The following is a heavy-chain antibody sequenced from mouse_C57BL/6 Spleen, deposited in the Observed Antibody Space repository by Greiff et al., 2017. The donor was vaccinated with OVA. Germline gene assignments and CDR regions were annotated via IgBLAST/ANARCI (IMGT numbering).Heavy chain of an antibody. D-gene: IGHD2-2*01. Sequence: VQLQQSGAELVRPGTSVKVSCKASGYAFTNYLIEWVKQRPGQGLEWIGVINPGSGGTNYNEKFKGKATLTADKSSSTAYMQLSSLTSEDSAVYFCARGDGYEAYWGQGTLVTVSA. J-gene: IGHJ3*01. CDR1: GYAFTNYL. CDR2: INPGSGGT. V-gene: IGHV1-54*01. CDR3: ARGDGYEAY.